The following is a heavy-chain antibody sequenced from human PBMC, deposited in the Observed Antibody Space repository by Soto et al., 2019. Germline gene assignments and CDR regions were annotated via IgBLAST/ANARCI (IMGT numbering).Heavy chain of an antibody. CDR3: ATRDTGRVY. J-gene: IGHJ4*02. Sequence: QVQLQESGPGLVKPSGTLSLTCAVSGVSIGSHDWWTWVRQPPGKGLEWIGESHQSGSTNYNSSLESRVTIALGKSKTHFSRQLSSVTVADTAVYYCATRDTGRVYWGQGTLVTVSS. D-gene: IGHD5-18*01. CDR1: GVSIGSHDW. CDR2: SHQSGST. V-gene: IGHV4-4*02.